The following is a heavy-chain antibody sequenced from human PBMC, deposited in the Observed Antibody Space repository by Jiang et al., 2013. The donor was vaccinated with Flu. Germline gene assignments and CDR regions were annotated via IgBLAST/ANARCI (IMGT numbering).Heavy chain of an antibody. D-gene: IGHD5-18*01. Sequence: SSSSYTNYADSVKGRFTISRDNAKNSLYLQMNSLRAEDAAVYYCARGYSYGHYYYGMDVWGKGTTVTVSS. V-gene: IGHV3-11*06. CDR2: SSSSYT. J-gene: IGHJ6*04. CDR3: ARGYSYGHYYYGMDV.